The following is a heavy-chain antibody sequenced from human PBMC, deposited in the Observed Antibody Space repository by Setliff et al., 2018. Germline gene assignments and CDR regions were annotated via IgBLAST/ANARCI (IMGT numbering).Heavy chain of an antibody. J-gene: IGHJ4*02. CDR1: GYTLSRHY. CDR3: ARAGVAAAVRKGLLEY. CDR2: INPGGGSA. V-gene: IGHV1-46*01. Sequence: ASVKVSCKATGYTLSRHYMHWARQAPGQGLEWMGIINPGGGSASIVQKFQGRVTMPSDTSTSKVYMEVTGLTSEDTAVYYCARAGVAAAVRKGLLEYWGQGTLVTVSS. D-gene: IGHD6-13*01.